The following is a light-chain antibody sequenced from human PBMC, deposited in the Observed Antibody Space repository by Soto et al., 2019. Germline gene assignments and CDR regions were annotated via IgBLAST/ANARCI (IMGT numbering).Light chain of an antibody. V-gene: IGKV4-1*01. CDR3: QQYYSNHRT. CDR1: QSVLYSSNNKNY. CDR2: WAS. J-gene: IGKJ1*01. Sequence: DIVMTQSPDSLAVSLGERATINCKSSQSVLYSSNNKNYLAWYQQKPGQPPKLLIYWASTRESGVPDRFSGSGSGTDFTLTISSLQAEDVAVYYCQQYYSNHRTFGQGTKVDIK.